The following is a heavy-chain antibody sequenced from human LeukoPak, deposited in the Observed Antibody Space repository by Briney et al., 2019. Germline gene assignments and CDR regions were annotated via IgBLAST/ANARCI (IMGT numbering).Heavy chain of an antibody. V-gene: IGHV3-23*01. CDR3: AKKGFDY. CDR1: GGSFSGYY. J-gene: IGHJ4*02. Sequence: ETLSLTCAVYGGSFSGYYWSWVRQAPGKGLEWVSAISGSGGSTYYADSVKGRFTISRDNSKNTLYLQMNSLRAEDTAVYYCAKKGFDYWGQGTLVTVSS. CDR2: ISGSGGST.